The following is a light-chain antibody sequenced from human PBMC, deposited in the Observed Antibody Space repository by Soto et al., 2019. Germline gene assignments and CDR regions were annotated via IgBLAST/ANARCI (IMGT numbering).Light chain of an antibody. CDR3: AAWDDSMNGPV. CDR2: SDN. CDR1: GSNIGSNT. J-gene: IGLJ2*01. V-gene: IGLV1-44*01. Sequence: QSVLTQPPSASGTPGQRVTISCSGSGSNIGSNTVTWYQQLPGTAPKLLIHSDNERPSGVPDRFSGAKSGTSASLVISGLHSDDEADFYCAAWDDSMNGPVFGGGTKVTVL.